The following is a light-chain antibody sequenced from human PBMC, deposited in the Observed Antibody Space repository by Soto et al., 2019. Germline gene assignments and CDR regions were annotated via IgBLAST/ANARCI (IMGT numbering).Light chain of an antibody. CDR3: SSYTSSSTL. CDR1: SSDIGAYDY. J-gene: IGLJ2*01. CDR2: EVS. Sequence: QSALTQPASVSGSPGQSITISCTGTSSDIGAYDYVSWYQQHPGKAPKLMIFEVSDRPSGASIRFSGSKSGNTASLTISGLQTEDEADYYCSSYTSSSTLFGGGTKLTVL. V-gene: IGLV2-14*01.